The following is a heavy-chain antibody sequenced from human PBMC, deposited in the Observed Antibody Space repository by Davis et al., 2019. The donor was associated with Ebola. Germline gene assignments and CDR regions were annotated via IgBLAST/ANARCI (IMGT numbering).Heavy chain of an antibody. V-gene: IGHV4-34*01. CDR2: INHSGST. D-gene: IGHD3-16*02. J-gene: IGHJ4*02. CDR1: GGSFSGYY. Sequence: SETLSLTCAVSGGSFSGYYWSWIRQPPGKGLEWIGEINHSGSTNYNPSLKSRVTISVDPSKNQFSLKLSSVTAADTAVYYCARGPNYDYVWGSYRYRPSYYFDYWGQGTLDTVSS. CDR3: ARGPNYDYVWGSYRYRPSYYFDY.